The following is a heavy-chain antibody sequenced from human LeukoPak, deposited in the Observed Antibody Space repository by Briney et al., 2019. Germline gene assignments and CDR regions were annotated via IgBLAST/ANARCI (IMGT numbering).Heavy chain of an antibody. CDR2: IIPIFGTA. CDR1: GGTFSRYA. CDR3: ARDSDSSGAHFLFDY. V-gene: IGHV1-69*05. J-gene: IGHJ4*02. Sequence: GASVKVSCKASGGTFSRYAISWVRQAPGQGLEWMGRIIPIFGTANYAQKFQGRVTITTDESTSTAYMELRSLRSDDTAVYYCARDSDSSGAHFLFDYWGQGTLVTVSS. D-gene: IGHD6-19*01.